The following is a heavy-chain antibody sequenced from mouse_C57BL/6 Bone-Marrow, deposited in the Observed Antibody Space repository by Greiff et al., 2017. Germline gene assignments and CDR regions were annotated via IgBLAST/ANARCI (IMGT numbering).Heavy chain of an antibody. CDR2: IYPRDGST. Sequence: QVQLKQSGPELVKPGASVKLSCKASGYTFTSYDINWVQQRPGQGLEWIGWIYPRDGSTKYNEKFKGKATLTVDPPSSTAYMELHSLTSEDSAVYFCARLEFDGSSGDWYFDVWGTGTTVTVSS. V-gene: IGHV1-85*01. CDR1: GYTFTSYD. CDR3: ARLEFDGSSGDWYFDV. J-gene: IGHJ1*03. D-gene: IGHD1-1*01.